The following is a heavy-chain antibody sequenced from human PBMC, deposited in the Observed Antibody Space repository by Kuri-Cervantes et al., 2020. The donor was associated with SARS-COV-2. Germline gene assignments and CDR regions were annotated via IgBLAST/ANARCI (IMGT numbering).Heavy chain of an antibody. J-gene: IGHJ1*01. D-gene: IGHD2-8*01. V-gene: IGHV3-21*01. CDR3: ARDFPAYCTNGVCYSEYFQH. CDR1: GFTLSSYS. Sequence: GESLKISCAASGFTLSSYSMNWVRQAPGKGLEWVSSISSSSSYIYHADSVKGRFTISRDNAKNSLYLQMNSLRAEDTAVYYCARDFPAYCTNGVCYSEYFQHWGQGTLVTVSS. CDR2: ISSSSSYI.